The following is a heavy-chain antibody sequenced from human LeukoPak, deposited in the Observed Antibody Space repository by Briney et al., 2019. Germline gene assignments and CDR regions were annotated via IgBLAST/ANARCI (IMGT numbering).Heavy chain of an antibody. CDR1: GYTFTNFW. CDR2: VSPSDSDT. Sequence: GESLRISCEGSGYTFTNFWIGWVRQMPGKGLEWMGIVSPSDSDTRYSPSFQGQVTISADKSITTAYLQWSSLKASDTATYYCVRQPRVHTPDFWGQGTLVTVSS. D-gene: IGHD1-1*01. J-gene: IGHJ4*02. CDR3: VRQPRVHTPDF. V-gene: IGHV5-51*01.